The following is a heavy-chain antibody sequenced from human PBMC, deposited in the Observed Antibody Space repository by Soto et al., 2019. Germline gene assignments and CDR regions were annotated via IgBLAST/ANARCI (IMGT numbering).Heavy chain of an antibody. J-gene: IGHJ4*02. Sequence: PWWCLRLSGASSGFTYSSSVMSWARQAPGKGLEWVSVISNNGGSTYYADSVKGRFTISRDNSKNTLYLQMNSLRAEDTAVYYCAKDESTGYYYFEYWGQGTLVTVSS. D-gene: IGHD3-22*01. CDR2: ISNNGGST. CDR1: GFTYSSSV. CDR3: AKDESTGYYYFEY. V-gene: IGHV3-23*01.